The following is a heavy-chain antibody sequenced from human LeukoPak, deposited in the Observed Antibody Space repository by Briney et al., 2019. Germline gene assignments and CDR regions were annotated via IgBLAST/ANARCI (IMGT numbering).Heavy chain of an antibody. CDR3: AKDALMVRGVIFYFDY. CDR1: GFTFSSYA. Sequence: GGSLRLSCAASGFTFSSYAMSWVRQAPGKGLEWVSAISGSGGSTYYADSVKGRFTISRDNSKNTLYLQMNSLRAEDTAVYYCAKDALMVRGVIFYFDYWGQGALVTVSS. D-gene: IGHD3-10*01. CDR2: ISGSGGST. J-gene: IGHJ4*02. V-gene: IGHV3-23*01.